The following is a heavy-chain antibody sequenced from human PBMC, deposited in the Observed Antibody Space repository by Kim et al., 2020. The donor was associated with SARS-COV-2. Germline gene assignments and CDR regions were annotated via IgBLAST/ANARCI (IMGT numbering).Heavy chain of an antibody. CDR3: VRENYWAFDI. J-gene: IGHJ3*02. Sequence: GGSLRLSCATSGFTLSLYSMNWVRQSPGKGLEWVSHISGTGTITKHADSVRGRFTISRDNAKNSLFLQMNGLRAEDTAVYYCVRENYWAFDIWGKGPMVTVSS. CDR1: GFTLSLYS. D-gene: IGHD2-15*01. V-gene: IGHV3-48*04. CDR2: ISGTGTIT.